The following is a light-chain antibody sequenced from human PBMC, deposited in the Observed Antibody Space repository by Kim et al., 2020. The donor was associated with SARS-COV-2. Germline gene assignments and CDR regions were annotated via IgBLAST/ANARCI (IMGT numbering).Light chain of an antibody. Sequence: TVTNSCTRSSGSIASNYVQWYQQRPGSAPTTVIYEDNQSPSGVPDRFSGSIDSSSNSASLTISGLKTEDEADYYCQSYDSSNPWVFGGGTQLTVL. CDR2: EDN. V-gene: IGLV6-57*03. J-gene: IGLJ3*02. CDR1: SGSIASNY. CDR3: QSYDSSNPWV.